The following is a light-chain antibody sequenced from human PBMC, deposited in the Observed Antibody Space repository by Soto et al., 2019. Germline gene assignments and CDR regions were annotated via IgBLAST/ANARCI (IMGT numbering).Light chain of an antibody. CDR2: GAS. V-gene: IGKV3-15*01. Sequence: EVVLTQSPDTLSLSPGERATLSCRASQSVSSNLAWYQQKPGQAPRLLIYGASTRATGIPARFSGSGSGTEFTLTISSLQSEDFAVYYCQQYNNWLITFGQGTRLEIK. J-gene: IGKJ5*01. CDR3: QQYNNWLIT. CDR1: QSVSSN.